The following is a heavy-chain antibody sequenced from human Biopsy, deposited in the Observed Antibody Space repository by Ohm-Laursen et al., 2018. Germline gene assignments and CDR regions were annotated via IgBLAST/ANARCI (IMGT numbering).Heavy chain of an antibody. J-gene: IGHJ5*02. Sequence: PSQTLSLTCTASGGSVSSNVAYWAWIRQPPGKGLESIGSIFYSGITYYNPSLQSRVTMSIDTSKNHFSLNLTSVTAADTAVYYCARHPTGFWFDPWGQGTLVIVSS. V-gene: IGHV4-39*01. CDR2: IFYSGIT. CDR1: GGSVSSNVAY. CDR3: ARHPTGFWFDP.